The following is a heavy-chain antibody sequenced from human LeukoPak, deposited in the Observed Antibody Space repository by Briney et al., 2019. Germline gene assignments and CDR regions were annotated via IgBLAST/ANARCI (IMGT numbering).Heavy chain of an antibody. CDR1: GFTLSNYW. CDR3: ARDKALGIDI. J-gene: IGHJ3*02. V-gene: IGHV3-74*01. D-gene: IGHD3-16*01. Sequence: PGGSLRLSCSASGFTLSNYWIHWVRQAPGKGLVWVSRINTDGSSTNYADSVKGRFTISRDNAKNSLYLQMNSLRAEDTAVYYCARDKALGIDIWGQGTMVTVSS. CDR2: INTDGSST.